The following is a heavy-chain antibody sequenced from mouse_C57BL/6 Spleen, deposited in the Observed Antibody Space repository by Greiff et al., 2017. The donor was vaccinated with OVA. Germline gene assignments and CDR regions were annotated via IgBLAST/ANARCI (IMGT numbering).Heavy chain of an antibody. D-gene: IGHD1-1*01. Sequence: EESGAELVRPGASVTLSCKASGYTFTDYEMHWVKQTPVHGLEWIGAIDPETGGTAYNQKFKGKAILTADKSSSTAYMELRSLTSEDSAVYYCTRRYGSSYGYFDYWGQGTTLTVSS. J-gene: IGHJ2*01. CDR2: IDPETGGT. CDR3: TRRYGSSYGYFDY. V-gene: IGHV1-15*01. CDR1: GYTFTDYE.